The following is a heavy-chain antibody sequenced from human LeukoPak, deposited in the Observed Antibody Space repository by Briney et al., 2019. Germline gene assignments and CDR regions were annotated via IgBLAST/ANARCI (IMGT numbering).Heavy chain of an antibody. CDR2: INRDGSAK. Sequence: GGSLRLSCAASGFTFSSYAMHWVRRAPEEGLEWVGNINRDGSAKYYLDSVKGRFAISRDNTKNSLYLQMNSLRAEDTAVYYCARDYYGSGIPHGMDVWGQGTTVTVSS. CDR3: ARDYYGSGIPHGMDV. D-gene: IGHD3-10*01. J-gene: IGHJ6*02. CDR1: GFTFSSYA. V-gene: IGHV3-7*01.